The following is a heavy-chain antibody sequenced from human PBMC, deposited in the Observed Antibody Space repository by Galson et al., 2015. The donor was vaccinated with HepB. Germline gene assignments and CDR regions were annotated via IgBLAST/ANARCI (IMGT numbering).Heavy chain of an antibody. V-gene: IGHV3-30*18. CDR2: ISYDGSNK. CDR1: GFTFSSYG. D-gene: IGHD2-15*01. CDR3: AKGWTSMDV. J-gene: IGHJ6*02. Sequence: LRLSCAASGFTFSSYGMHWVRQAPGKGLEWVAVISYDGSNKYYADSVKGRFTISRDNSKNTLYLQMNSLRAEDTAVYYCAKGWTSMDVWGQGTTVTVSS.